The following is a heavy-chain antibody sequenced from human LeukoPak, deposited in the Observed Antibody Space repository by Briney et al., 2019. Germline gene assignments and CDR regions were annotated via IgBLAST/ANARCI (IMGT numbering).Heavy chain of an antibody. Sequence: SETLSLTCTVSGGSISRYYWSWIRQSPGKGLEWIGYVAYSGSTNYNPSHKSRVTISLDTSKNQFSLKLSSVTAADTAVYYCARTVSGYYFNAWGPGTLVTVSS. J-gene: IGHJ5*02. D-gene: IGHD5-12*01. CDR1: GGSISRYY. CDR2: VAYSGST. CDR3: ARTVSGYYFNA. V-gene: IGHV4-59*01.